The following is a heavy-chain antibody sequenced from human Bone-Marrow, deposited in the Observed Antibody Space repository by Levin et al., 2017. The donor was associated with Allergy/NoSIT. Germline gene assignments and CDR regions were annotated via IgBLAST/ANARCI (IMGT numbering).Heavy chain of an antibody. J-gene: IGHJ6*03. Sequence: SCAASGFTLSTYGMHWVRQAPGRGLEWVAVMSYDGTKKYYADSVKGRFTIPRDNSNNTLYLRMNSLRPEDTALYYCANDRIFRQFIAYCMDVWGQEATVTVSS. V-gene: IGHV3-30*18. D-gene: IGHD3/OR15-3a*01. CDR1: GFTLSTYG. CDR2: MSYDGTKK. CDR3: ANDRIFRQFIAYCMDV.